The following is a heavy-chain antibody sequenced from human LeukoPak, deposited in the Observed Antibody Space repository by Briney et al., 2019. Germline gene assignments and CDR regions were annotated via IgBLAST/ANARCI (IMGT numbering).Heavy chain of an antibody. V-gene: IGHV4-31*11. CDR2: IYYSGST. Sequence: SETLSLTCAVYGGSFSGYYWSWIRQHPGKGLEWIGYIYYSGSTYYNPSLKSRVTISVDTSKNQFSLKLSSVTAADTAVYYCARAYSSAFDIWGQGTMVTVSS. CDR1: GGSFSGYY. J-gene: IGHJ3*02. D-gene: IGHD6-13*01. CDR3: ARAYSSAFDI.